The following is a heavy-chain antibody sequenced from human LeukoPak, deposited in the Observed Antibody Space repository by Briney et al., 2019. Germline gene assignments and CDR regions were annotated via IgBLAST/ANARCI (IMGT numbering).Heavy chain of an antibody. CDR3: ASGRYCSSTRCSFDY. CDR2: ISGSSSYI. D-gene: IGHD2-2*01. CDR1: GFTFSSYS. V-gene: IGHV3-21*01. J-gene: IGHJ4*02. Sequence: GGSLRLSCAASGFTFSSYSMNWVRQTPRKGLEWVSSISGSSSYIYYADSVKGRFTISRDNAKNSLYLQMNSLRADDTAVYYCASGRYCSSTRCSFDYWGQGTLVTASS.